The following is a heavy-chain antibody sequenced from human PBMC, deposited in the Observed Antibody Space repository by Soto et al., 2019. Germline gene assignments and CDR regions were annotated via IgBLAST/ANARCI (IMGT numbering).Heavy chain of an antibody. D-gene: IGHD1-26*01. Sequence: QVQLVQSGGEVKKPGASVKVSCKASGYTFTSYNVAWVRQAPRQGLEWMGWISGYDGKTAVPQRVQDRVTVTSDTSTSTVYIELRSLRSDDTAVYYCARETPNHNWEVRVDCWGQGTLVTVS. CDR2: ISGYDGKT. J-gene: IGHJ4*02. CDR3: ARETPNHNWEVRVDC. CDR1: GYTFTSYN. V-gene: IGHV1-18*04.